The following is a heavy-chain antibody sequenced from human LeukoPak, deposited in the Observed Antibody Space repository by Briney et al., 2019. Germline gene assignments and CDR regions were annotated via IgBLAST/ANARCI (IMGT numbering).Heavy chain of an antibody. CDR3: AKPYCSGGSCYSAVTTYYFDY. CDR1: GFTFSSYA. CDR2: ISASGGNT. Sequence: GGSLRLSCAASGFTFSSYAMSWVRQAPGKGPEWISAISASGGNTYYTGSVKGRFTISRDNSKNTLYLQMNSLRAEDTAVYYCAKPYCSGGSCYSAVTTYYFDYWGRGTLVTVSS. D-gene: IGHD2-15*01. V-gene: IGHV3-23*01. J-gene: IGHJ4*02.